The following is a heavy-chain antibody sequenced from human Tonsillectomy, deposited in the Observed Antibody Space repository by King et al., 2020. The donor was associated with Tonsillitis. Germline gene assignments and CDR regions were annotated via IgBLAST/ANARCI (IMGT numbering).Heavy chain of an antibody. CDR2: IWYDGSNK. CDR1: GFTFSTHG. CDR3: ARDSKIWSGYQIDY. V-gene: IGHV3-33*08. D-gene: IGHD3-3*01. J-gene: IGHJ4*02. Sequence: VQLVESGGGVVQPGRSLRLSCAASGFTFSTHGMHWVSQAPGKGLEWVAVIWYDGSNKNYADTVKGRFSISRDNSKNTLSLQMNTLRAEDTAMYYCARDSKIWSGYQIDYWGQGTLVTVSS.